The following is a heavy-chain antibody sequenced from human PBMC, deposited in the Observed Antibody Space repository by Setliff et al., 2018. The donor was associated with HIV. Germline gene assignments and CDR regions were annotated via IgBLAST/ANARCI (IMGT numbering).Heavy chain of an antibody. CDR2: IYYSGST. V-gene: IGHV4-39*01. CDR1: GGSISSSSYY. CDR3: ASEDCGGGSCRPDN. D-gene: IGHD2-15*01. Sequence: PSETLSLTCTVSGGSISSSSYYWGWIRQPPGKGLEWIGSIYYSGSTYYNPSLKSRVTISVDTSKNQISLKVTSVTAADTAVYYCASEDCGGGSCRPDNWGQGTLVTVSS. J-gene: IGHJ4*02.